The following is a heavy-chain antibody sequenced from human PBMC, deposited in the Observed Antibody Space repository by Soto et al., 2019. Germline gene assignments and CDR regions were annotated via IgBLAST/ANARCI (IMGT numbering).Heavy chain of an antibody. V-gene: IGHV3-33*01. CDR3: ARELGSGPLDY. Sequence: GGSLRLSCAASGFTFSSYGMHWVRQAPGKGLEWVAVIWYDGSNKYYADSVKGRFTISRDNSKNTLYLQMNSLRAEDTAVYYCARELGSGPLDYWGQGTLVTVSS. D-gene: IGHD3-10*01. CDR2: IWYDGSNK. J-gene: IGHJ4*02. CDR1: GFTFSSYG.